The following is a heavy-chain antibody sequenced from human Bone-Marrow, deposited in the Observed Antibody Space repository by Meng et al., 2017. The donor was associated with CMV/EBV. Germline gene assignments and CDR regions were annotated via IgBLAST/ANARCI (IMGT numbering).Heavy chain of an antibody. V-gene: IGHV3-73*01. CDR3: SRGGYNNYYYGMDV. Sequence: GESLKISCAASGFTFSDSTLHWVRQASGKGLEWVGRIRSKTNTYATAYAASLKGRFTISRDDSKNTAYLQMNSLKAEDTAVYYCSRGGYNNYYYGMDVWGQGTTVTVSS. CDR2: IRSKTNTYAT. D-gene: IGHD5-24*01. J-gene: IGHJ6*02. CDR1: GFTFSDST.